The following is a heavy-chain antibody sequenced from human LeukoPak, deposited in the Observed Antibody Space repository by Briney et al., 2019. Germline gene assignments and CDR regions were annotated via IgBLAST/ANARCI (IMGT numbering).Heavy chain of an antibody. J-gene: IGHJ4*02. CDR2: INPSGGST. CDR3: ARDAEGIAVAGKQGDFDY. D-gene: IGHD6-19*01. CDR1: GYPFTSYY. V-gene: IGHV1-46*01. Sequence: GASVKVSFKASGYPFTSYYMHWGRPAPGQGVEWRGIINPSGGSTSYAQKFQGRVTMTRDTSTSTVYMELSSLRSEDTAVYYCARDAEGIAVAGKQGDFDYWGQGTLVTVSS.